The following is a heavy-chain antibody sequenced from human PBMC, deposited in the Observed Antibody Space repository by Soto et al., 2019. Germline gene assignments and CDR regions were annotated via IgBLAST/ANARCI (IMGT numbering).Heavy chain of an antibody. V-gene: IGHV3-23*01. CDR1: GFTFSSYA. J-gene: IGHJ4*02. Sequence: GGSLRLSCAASGFTFSSYAMSWVRQAPGKGLEWVSAISGSGGSTYYADSVKGRFTISRDNSKNTLYLQMNSLRAEDTAVYYCAKDYSSGYYGVTYFDYWGQGXLVTVSS. CDR3: AKDYSSGYYGVTYFDY. D-gene: IGHD3-22*01. CDR2: ISGSGGST.